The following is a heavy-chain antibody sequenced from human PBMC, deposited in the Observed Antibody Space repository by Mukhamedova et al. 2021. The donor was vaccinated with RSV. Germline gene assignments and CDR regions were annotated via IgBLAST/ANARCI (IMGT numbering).Heavy chain of an antibody. CDR2: SGNT. V-gene: IGHV4-34*01. CDR3: ARGGYRGSGTVDY. J-gene: IGHJ4*02. D-gene: IGHD3-10*01. Sequence: SGNTHYNPSLKSRVTMSIDTSKNQFSLKLTSATDADRAVYYCARGGYRGSGTVDYWGQGTLVTVSS.